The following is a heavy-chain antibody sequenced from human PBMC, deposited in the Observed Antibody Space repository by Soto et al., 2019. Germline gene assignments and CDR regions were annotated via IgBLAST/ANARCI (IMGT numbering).Heavy chain of an antibody. CDR1: GYTFTSYY. CDR3: ARVSPLVVVANDAFDI. D-gene: IGHD2-15*01. V-gene: IGHV1-46*03. CDR2: INPSGGST. Sequence: ASVKVSCKASGYTFTSYYMHWVRQAPGQGLEWMGIINPSGGSTSYAQKFQGRVTMTRDTSTSTVYMELSSLRSEDTAVYYCARVSPLVVVANDAFDIWGQGTMVTVS. J-gene: IGHJ3*02.